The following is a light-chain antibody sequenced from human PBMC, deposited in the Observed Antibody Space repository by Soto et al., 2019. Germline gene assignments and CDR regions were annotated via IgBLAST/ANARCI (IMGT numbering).Light chain of an antibody. V-gene: IGKV1-33*01. J-gene: IGKJ2*01. Sequence: DVQMTQSPSSLSASVGDRVTITCQANQDISNFLNWYQQKPGKAPKLLIYGASNLQTGVPPRFRGSGSGTDFTFTIISLQPEDVATYYCQQYDNLPRYTFGQGTKLEIK. CDR3: QQYDNLPRYT. CDR2: GAS. CDR1: QDISNF.